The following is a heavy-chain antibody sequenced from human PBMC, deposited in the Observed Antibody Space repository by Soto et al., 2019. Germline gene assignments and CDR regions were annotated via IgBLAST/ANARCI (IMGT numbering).Heavy chain of an antibody. CDR3: ARGPYHVLMVNAPNLYGMDV. V-gene: IGHV1-18*01. CDR1: GYTFTTYD. Sequence: ASVKVSCKASGYTFTTYDISWVRQAPGQGLEWMGRISTYNGNTNYPQSLQGRLTMTTDTSTTTAYMELRSLRSDDTAVYYCARGPYHVLMVNAPNLYGMDVWGQGTTVTVS. CDR2: ISTYNGNT. J-gene: IGHJ6*02. D-gene: IGHD2-8*01.